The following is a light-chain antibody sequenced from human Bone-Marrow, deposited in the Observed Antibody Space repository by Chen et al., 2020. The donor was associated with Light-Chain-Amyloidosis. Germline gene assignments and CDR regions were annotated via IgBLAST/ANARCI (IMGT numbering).Light chain of an antibody. V-gene: IGKV4-1*01. CDR3: QQYYSRIT. CDR1: QSVLYSSDNKNY. J-gene: IGKJ5*01. CDR2: WAS. Sequence: DIVMTQSPESLAVSLGEGATITCKSSQSVLYSSDNKNYLAWYQQKPGQPPKLLISWASTRESGVPARFSGSGAGTDFTLTIRSLQAEDVAVDFCQQYYSRITFGQGTRLEIK.